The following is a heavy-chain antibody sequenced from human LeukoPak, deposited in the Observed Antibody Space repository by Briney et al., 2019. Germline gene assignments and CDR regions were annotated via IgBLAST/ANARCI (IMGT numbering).Heavy chain of an antibody. J-gene: IGHJ4*02. Sequence: AGGSLRLSCAASGFTFSSYAMHWVRQAPGKGLEWVAVISYDGSNKYYADSVKGRFTISRDNSKNTLYLQMNSLRAEDTAVYYCARDRQVAAAGPFDYWGQGTLVTVSS. D-gene: IGHD6-13*01. CDR3: ARDRQVAAAGPFDY. CDR2: ISYDGSNK. CDR1: GFTFSSYA. V-gene: IGHV3-30-3*01.